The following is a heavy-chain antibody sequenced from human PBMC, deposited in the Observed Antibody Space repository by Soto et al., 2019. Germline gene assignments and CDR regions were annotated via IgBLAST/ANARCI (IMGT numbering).Heavy chain of an antibody. V-gene: IGHV3-21*01. CDR1: GFPFSGYT. CDR2: IISGSSYI. D-gene: IGHD2-15*01. J-gene: IGHJ4*02. CDR3: AGRHDSFLDN. Sequence: GGSLRLSCSSSGFPFSGYTMNWVRQATGKGLDWISSIISGSSYIYYAASVKGRFTKSRDNSRNTLYLEISSLRACDTGVHYCAGRHDSFLDNWAQGTMVTVSS.